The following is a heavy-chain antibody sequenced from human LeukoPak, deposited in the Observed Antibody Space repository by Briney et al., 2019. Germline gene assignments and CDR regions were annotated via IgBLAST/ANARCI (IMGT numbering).Heavy chain of an antibody. V-gene: IGHV3-30*04. CDR1: GFTFSSYA. Sequence: GGSLRLSCAASGFTFSSYAMHWVRQAPGKGLEWVAVISYDGSNKYYADSVKGRFTISRDNSKNTLYLQMNSLRAEDTAVYYCARRGYDYYYYYMDVWGKGTTVTVSS. D-gene: IGHD5-12*01. J-gene: IGHJ6*03. CDR2: ISYDGSNK. CDR3: ARRGYDYYYYYMDV.